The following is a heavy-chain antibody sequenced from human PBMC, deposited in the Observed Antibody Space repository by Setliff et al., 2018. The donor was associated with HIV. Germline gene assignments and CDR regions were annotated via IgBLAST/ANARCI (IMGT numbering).Heavy chain of an antibody. Sequence: PGGSLRLSCAASGFTFSSYAMSWVRQAPGKGREWVSAISDSGDSPYYADSLKVRFTISRDKSKNTLYLQMNSLRAEDTAIYYCAKENGIDTYFHYWGQGTLVTVSS. D-gene: IGHD1-26*01. CDR1: GFTFSSYA. V-gene: IGHV3-23*01. J-gene: IGHJ4*02. CDR3: AKENGIDTYFHY. CDR2: ISDSGDSP.